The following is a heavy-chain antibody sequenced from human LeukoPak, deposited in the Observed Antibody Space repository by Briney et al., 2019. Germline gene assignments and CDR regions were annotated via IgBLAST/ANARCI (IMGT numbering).Heavy chain of an antibody. Sequence: ASVKVSCKASGYTFTSYDINWVRQATGQGLEWMGWMNPNSGNTGYAQKFQGRVTMTRNTSISTAYMELSRLRSEDTAVYYCARGLFIRWLVPLGYWGQGTLVTVSS. J-gene: IGHJ4*02. V-gene: IGHV1-8*01. D-gene: IGHD6-19*01. CDR2: MNPNSGNT. CDR1: GYTFTSYD. CDR3: ARGLFIRWLVPLGY.